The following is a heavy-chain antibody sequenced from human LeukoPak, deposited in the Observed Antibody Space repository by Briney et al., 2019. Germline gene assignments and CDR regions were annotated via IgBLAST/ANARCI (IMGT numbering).Heavy chain of an antibody. CDR1: GGSISSGSYY. CDR3: ARDRSELKLWWRQVHWFDP. Sequence: SETLSLTCTVSGGSISSGSYYWSWIRQPAGKGLERIGRIYTSGSTNYNPSLKSRVTISVDTSKNQFSLKLSSVTAADTAVYYCARDRSELKLWWRQVHWFDPWGQGTLVTVSS. V-gene: IGHV4-61*02. D-gene: IGHD2-21*02. CDR2: IYTSGST. J-gene: IGHJ5*02.